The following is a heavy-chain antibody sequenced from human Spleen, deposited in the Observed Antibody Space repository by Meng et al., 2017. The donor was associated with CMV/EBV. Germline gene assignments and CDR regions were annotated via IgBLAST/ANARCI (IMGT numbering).Heavy chain of an antibody. D-gene: IGHD3-22*01. J-gene: IGHJ4*02. CDR3: ARAGEYYEGTGYGPVDF. CDR1: GFSVSTNY. V-gene: IGHV3-66*02. Sequence: ESLDISCAASGFSVSTNYMGWARQAPGKGLEWVSVVYGSGETYYEDSAKGRLTISRDSSKNTLYLQMNSLRAEDTAVYYCARAGEYYEGTGYGPVDFWGQGTLVTVSS. CDR2: VYGSGET.